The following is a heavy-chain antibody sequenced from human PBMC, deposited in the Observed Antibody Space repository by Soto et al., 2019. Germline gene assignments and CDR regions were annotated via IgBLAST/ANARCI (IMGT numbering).Heavy chain of an antibody. CDR3: TTDQDSSSWAYYYYGMDV. D-gene: IGHD6-13*01. CDR1: GFTFSHAW. CDR2: IKSKTDGGTT. J-gene: IGHJ6*02. V-gene: IGHV3-15*01. Sequence: PGGSLRLSCAASGFTFSHAWMSGVRQAPGKGLEWVGRIKSKTDGGTTDYAAPVKGRFTISRDDSKNTLYLQMNSLKTEDTAVYYCTTDQDSSSWAYYYYGMDVWGQGTTVTVSS.